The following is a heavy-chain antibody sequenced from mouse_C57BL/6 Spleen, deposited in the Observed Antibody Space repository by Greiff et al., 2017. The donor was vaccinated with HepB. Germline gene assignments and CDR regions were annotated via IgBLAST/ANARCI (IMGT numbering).Heavy chain of an antibody. D-gene: IGHD2-5*01. J-gene: IGHJ4*01. V-gene: IGHV5-6*01. CDR2: ISSGGSYT. CDR1: GFTFSSYG. CDR3: ARFYSNPYYYAMDY. Sequence: EVMLVESGGDLVKPGGSLKLSCAASGFTFSSYGMSWVRQTPDKRLEWVATISSGGSYTYYPDSVKGRFTISRDNAKNTLYLQMSSLKSEDTAMYYCARFYSNPYYYAMDYWGQGTSVTVSS.